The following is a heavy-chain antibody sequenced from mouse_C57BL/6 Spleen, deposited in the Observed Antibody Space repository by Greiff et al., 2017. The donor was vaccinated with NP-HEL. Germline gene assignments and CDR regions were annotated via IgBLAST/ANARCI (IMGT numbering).Heavy chain of an antibody. CDR3: ARREEVTTGEADGYAMDY. J-gene: IGHJ4*01. CDR1: GFSLSTSGMG. CDR2: IYWDDDK. V-gene: IGHV8-12*01. Sequence: QVTLKVSGPGILQSSQTLSLTCSFSGFSLSTSGMGVSWIRQPSGKGLEWLAHIYWDDDKRYNPSLKSRLTISKDTSRNQVFLKITSVDTADTATYYCARREEVTTGEADGYAMDYWGQGTSVTVSS. D-gene: IGHD2-2*01.